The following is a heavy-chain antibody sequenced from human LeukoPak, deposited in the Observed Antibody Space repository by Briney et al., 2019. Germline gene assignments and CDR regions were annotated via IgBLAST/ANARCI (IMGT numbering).Heavy chain of an antibody. V-gene: IGHV3-30*02. CDR2: IRYDGSNK. CDR3: AKDSGDAMIVVASDY. J-gene: IGHJ4*02. CDR1: GFTFSSYA. D-gene: IGHD3-22*01. Sequence: GGSLRLSCAASGFTFSSYAMSWVRQAPGKGLEWVAFIRYDGSNKYYADPVKGRFTISRDNSKNTLYLQMNSLRAEDTAVYYCAKDSGDAMIVVASDYWGQGTLVTVSS.